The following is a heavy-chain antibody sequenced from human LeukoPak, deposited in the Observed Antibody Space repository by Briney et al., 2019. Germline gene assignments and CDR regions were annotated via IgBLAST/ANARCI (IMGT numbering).Heavy chain of an antibody. J-gene: IGHJ4*02. D-gene: IGHD5-12*01. V-gene: IGHV1-69*13. CDR2: IIPIFGTA. CDR3: ARDNGGYAESFDY. CDR1: GYTFTSYG. Sequence: ASVRVSCKASGYTFTSYGISWVRQAPGQGLEWMGGIIPIFGTANYAQKFQGRVTITADESTSTAYMELRSLRSDDTAVYYCARDNGGYAESFDYWGQGTLVTVSS.